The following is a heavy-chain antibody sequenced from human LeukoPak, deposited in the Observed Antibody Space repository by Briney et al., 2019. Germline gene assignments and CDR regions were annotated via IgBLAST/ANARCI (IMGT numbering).Heavy chain of an antibody. V-gene: IGHV4-34*01. CDR2: INHSGST. CDR1: GGSFSGYY. D-gene: IGHD6-19*01. J-gene: IGHJ4*02. Sequence: SETLSLTCAVYGGSFSGYYWSWIRQPPGKGLEWIGEINHSGSTNYNPSLKSRVTISVDTSKNQFSLKLSFVTAADTAVYYCASRYSSDKYYFDYWGQGTLVTVSS. CDR3: ASRYSSDKYYFDY.